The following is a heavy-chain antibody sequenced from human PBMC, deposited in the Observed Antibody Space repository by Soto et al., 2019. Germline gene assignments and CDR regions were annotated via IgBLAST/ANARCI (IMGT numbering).Heavy chain of an antibody. V-gene: IGHV4-39*01. J-gene: IGHJ5*02. CDR2: IFYSGGS. Sequence: QLLLQESGPGLVKPSETLSLTCTVSGGSILDSTYYWAWIRQSPGKGLEWIGTIFYSGGSFYTPSLESRVIMSVDTSNKQLSLKLSSVTAADTAVYYCATQASGYYYGWFDPWGQGTLVTVSS. CDR3: ATQASGYYYGWFDP. D-gene: IGHD3-22*01. CDR1: GGSILDSTYY.